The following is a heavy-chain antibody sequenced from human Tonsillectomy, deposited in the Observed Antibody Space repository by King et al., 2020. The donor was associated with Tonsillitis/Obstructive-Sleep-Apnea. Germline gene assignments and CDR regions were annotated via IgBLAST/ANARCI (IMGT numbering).Heavy chain of an antibody. CDR1: GFTFSSYS. D-gene: IGHD1-26*01. CDR3: ARDLGVGATIHFDY. J-gene: IGHJ4*02. CDR2: IRSSSSTI. Sequence: QLVQSGGGLVQPGGSLRLSCAASGFTFSSYSMNWVRQAPGKGLEWVSYIRSSSSTIYYADSVKGRFTISRDNAKNSLYLQMNSLRDEDTAVYYCARDLGVGATIHFDYWGQGTLVTVSS. V-gene: IGHV3-48*02.